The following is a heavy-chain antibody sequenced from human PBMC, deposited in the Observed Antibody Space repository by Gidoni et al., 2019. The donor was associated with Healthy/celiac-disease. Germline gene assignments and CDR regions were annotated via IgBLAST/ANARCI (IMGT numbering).Heavy chain of an antibody. J-gene: IGHJ6*02. CDR2: INAGNGNT. CDR1: GYTFTSYA. Sequence: QVQLVQSGAEVKKPGASVKVSCKASGYTFTSYAMHWVRQAPGQRLEWMGWINAGNGNTKYSQKFQGRVTITRDTSASTAYMELSSLRSEDTAVYYCARDVLDFWSGSGMDVWGQGTTVTVSS. D-gene: IGHD3-3*01. CDR3: ARDVLDFWSGSGMDV. V-gene: IGHV1-3*01.